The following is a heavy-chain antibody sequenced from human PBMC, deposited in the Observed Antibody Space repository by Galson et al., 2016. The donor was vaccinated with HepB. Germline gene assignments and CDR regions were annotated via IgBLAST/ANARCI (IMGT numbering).Heavy chain of an antibody. D-gene: IGHD1-14*01. CDR1: GFTFSTYA. V-gene: IGHV4-34*01. CDR2: INHSGTT. J-gene: IGHJ3*02. CDR3: ARINRVRTFDI. Sequence: LRLSCAGSGFTFSTYAMNWVRQAPGKGLEWIGEINHSGTTKSNPSLKSRVTISVDTSKSQFSLKLNSVTAADTAIYYCARINRVRTFDIWGQGTLVTVSS.